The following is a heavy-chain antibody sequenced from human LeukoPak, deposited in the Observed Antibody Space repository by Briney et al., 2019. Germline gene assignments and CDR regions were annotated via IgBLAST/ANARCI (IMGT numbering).Heavy chain of an antibody. D-gene: IGHD3-22*01. V-gene: IGHV1-2*02. J-gene: IGHJ4*02. CDR2: INPNSGGT. Sequence: ASVKVSCKASGYTFTGYYMHWVRQAPGQGLEWMGWINPNSGGTNYAQKFQGRVTMTRDTSISTAYMELSRLRSDDTAVYYCARDQGYYDSSGYYRWGQGTLVTVSS. CDR3: ARDQGYYDSSGYYR. CDR1: GYTFTGYY.